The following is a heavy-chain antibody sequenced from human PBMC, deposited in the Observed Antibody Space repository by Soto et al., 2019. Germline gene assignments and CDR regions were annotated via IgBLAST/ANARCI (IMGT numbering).Heavy chain of an antibody. CDR2: INAGNGNT. J-gene: IGHJ4*02. Sequence: QVQLVQSGAEVKKPGASVKVSCKASGYTFTSYAMHWVRQAPGQRLEWMGWINAGNGNTKYSQKFQGRVTITSDTSASTAYMELSSLRSEDTAVYYCARDLGFGLSDYWGQGTLVTVSS. CDR1: GYTFTSYA. D-gene: IGHD3-10*01. CDR3: ARDLGFGLSDY. V-gene: IGHV1-3*01.